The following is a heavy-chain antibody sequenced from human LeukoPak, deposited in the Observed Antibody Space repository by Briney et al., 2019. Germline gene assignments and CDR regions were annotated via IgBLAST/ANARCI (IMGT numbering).Heavy chain of an antibody. V-gene: IGHV1-2*02. J-gene: IGHJ4*02. CDR3: ARANALYCSSTSCLFDY. Sequence: GASVKVSCKASGYTFTGYYMHWVRQAPGQGLEWMAWINPNSGGTYYAQNFHDRITMTRDTSISTAYMELSRLRSDDTAIYYCARANALYCSSTSCLFDYWGQGTLGTVSS. CDR2: INPNSGGT. CDR1: GYTFTGYY. D-gene: IGHD2-2*01.